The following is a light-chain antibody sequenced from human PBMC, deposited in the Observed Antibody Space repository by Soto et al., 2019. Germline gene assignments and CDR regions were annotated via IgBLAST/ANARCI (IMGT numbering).Light chain of an antibody. CDR3: QQYFNAPPYT. J-gene: IGKJ2*01. Sequence: DIVMTQSPDSLAVSLGERANITCKSSQSIFYIFNSKNYLAWYQQRPGQPPKLLIYWASTRESGVPDRFRGSGSGTDFTLTINNVQAEDVAVYYCQQYFNAPPYTFGQGTKLEIK. V-gene: IGKV4-1*01. CDR1: QSIFYIFNSKNY. CDR2: WAS.